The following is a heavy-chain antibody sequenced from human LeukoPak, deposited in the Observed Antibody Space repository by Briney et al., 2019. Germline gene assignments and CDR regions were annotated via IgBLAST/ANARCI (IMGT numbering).Heavy chain of an antibody. J-gene: IGHJ4*02. V-gene: IGHV1-2*02. CDR3: ARDFYYDSSGYYFESLYYFDY. Sequence: ASVKVSCKASGYVFTNYYMHWVRQAPGQGLEWMGWINPNSGGTNYAQKFQGRVTMTRDTSISTAYMELSRLRSDDTAVYYCARDFYYDSSGYYFESLYYFDYWGQGTLVTVSS. D-gene: IGHD3-22*01. CDR1: GYVFTNYY. CDR2: INPNSGGT.